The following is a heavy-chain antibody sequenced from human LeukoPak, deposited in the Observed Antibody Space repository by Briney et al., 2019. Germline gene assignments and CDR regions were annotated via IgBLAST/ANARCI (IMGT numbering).Heavy chain of an antibody. CDR3: ARGWSDDGYAGFDY. D-gene: IGHD2-8*01. CDR2: IYYSGST. Sequence: PSETLSLTCTVSGGSISSYYWSWIRQPPGKGLEWIGYIYYSGSTNYNPSLKSRVTISVDTSKNQFSLKLSSVTAADTAVYYCARGWSDDGYAGFDYWGQGTLVTVSS. V-gene: IGHV4-59*12. CDR1: GGSISSYY. J-gene: IGHJ4*02.